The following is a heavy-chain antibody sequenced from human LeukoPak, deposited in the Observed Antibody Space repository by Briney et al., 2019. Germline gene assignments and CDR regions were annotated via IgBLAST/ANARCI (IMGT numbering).Heavy chain of an antibody. D-gene: IGHD6-25*01. CDR3: ARSGPQRTAWFDP. Sequence: PSETLSLTCAVYGGSFSGYYWSWIRQPPGKGLEWIGEINHSGSTNYNPSLKSRVTISVDTSKNQFSLKLSSVTAADTAVYYCARSGPQRTAWFDPWGQGTLVTVSS. V-gene: IGHV4-34*01. CDR2: INHSGST. CDR1: GGSFSGYY. J-gene: IGHJ5*02.